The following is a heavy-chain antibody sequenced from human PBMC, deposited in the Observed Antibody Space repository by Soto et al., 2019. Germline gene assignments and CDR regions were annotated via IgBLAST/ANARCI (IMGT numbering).Heavy chain of an antibody. J-gene: IGHJ6*02. Sequence: SETLSLTCTVSGGSISSSSYYWGWIRQPPGKGLEWIGSIYYSGSTYYNPSLTSRVTISVDTSKNQFSLKLSSVTAADTAVYYCATPAPKPYYYYGMDVWGQGTTVTVSS. CDR2: IYYSGST. CDR3: ATPAPKPYYYYGMDV. CDR1: GGSISSSSYY. V-gene: IGHV4-39*01.